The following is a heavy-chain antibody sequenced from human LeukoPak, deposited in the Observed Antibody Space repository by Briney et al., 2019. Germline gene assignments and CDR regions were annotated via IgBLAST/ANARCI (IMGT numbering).Heavy chain of an antibody. Sequence: PSETLSLTCTVSGGSISSGDYHWSWIRQPPGKGLEWIGYIYYSGSTYYNPSLKSRVTISVDTSKNQFSLKLSSVTAADTAVYYCARGGWDDSCSGGSCYFTIDYWGQGTLVTVSS. V-gene: IGHV4-30-4*01. CDR1: GGSISSGDYH. D-gene: IGHD2-15*01. CDR3: ARGGWDDSCSGGSCYFTIDY. J-gene: IGHJ4*02. CDR2: IYYSGST.